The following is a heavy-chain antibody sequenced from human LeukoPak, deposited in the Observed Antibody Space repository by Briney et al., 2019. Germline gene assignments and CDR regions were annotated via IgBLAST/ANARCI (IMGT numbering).Heavy chain of an antibody. CDR1: GFTLRSYS. CDR3: AKEADSGSYILPVDY. V-gene: IGHV3-48*01. Sequence: GGSLRLSCAASGFTLRSYSMNWVRQAPGKGLEWVSYITFSSSIIYYADSVRGRFTISRDNAKNSLYLQMNSLRAEDTAVYYCAKEADSGSYILPVDYWGQGTLVTVSS. D-gene: IGHD1-26*01. J-gene: IGHJ4*02. CDR2: ITFSSSII.